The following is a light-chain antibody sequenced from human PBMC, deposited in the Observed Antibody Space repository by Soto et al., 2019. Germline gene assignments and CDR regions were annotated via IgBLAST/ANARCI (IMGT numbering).Light chain of an antibody. V-gene: IGKV1-5*01. CDR3: QQYNSYWT. CDR2: DAS. CDR1: QSISSY. Sequence: DIQMTQSPSTLSASVGDRVIITCRASQSISSYVNWYQQKPGKAPKLLIYDASTFESGVPSRFSGRGSGTEFTPTISSLPPDDVATYYCQQYNSYWTFGQGTKVDIK. J-gene: IGKJ1*01.